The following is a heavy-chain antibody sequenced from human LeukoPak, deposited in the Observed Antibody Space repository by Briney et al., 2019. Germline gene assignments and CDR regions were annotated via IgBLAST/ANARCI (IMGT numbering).Heavy chain of an antibody. V-gene: IGHV3-23*01. Sequence: GGSLRLSCAASGFSSSSYGMSWVRQAPGKGLEWVSAIGPGGNTYYADSVQGRFTISRDNSKNTVYLQMNSLRAEDTEDTAVYYCAKGGGGYLDYWGQGALVIVSS. CDR3: AKGGGGYLDY. CDR1: GFSSSSYG. CDR2: IGPGGNT. J-gene: IGHJ4*02. D-gene: IGHD3-10*01.